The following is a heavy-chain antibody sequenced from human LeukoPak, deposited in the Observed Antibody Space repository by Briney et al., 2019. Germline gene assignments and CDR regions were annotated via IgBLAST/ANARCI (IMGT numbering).Heavy chain of an antibody. CDR1: GFTFNNYW. CDR2: IKQDGGEK. J-gene: IGHJ4*02. Sequence: GGSLRLSCAASGFTFNNYWMSWVRQAPGKGLEWVANIKQDGGEKYYVDSVKGRFTISRDNAKNSLYLQMNSLRAEDTAVYYCARDPGSGYEEHFDYWGQGTLVTVSS. D-gene: IGHD5-12*01. CDR3: ARDPGSGYEEHFDY. V-gene: IGHV3-7*03.